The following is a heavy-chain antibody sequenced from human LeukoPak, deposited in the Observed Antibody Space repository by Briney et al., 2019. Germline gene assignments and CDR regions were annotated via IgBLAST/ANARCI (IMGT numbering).Heavy chain of an antibody. CDR2: IYYSGST. CDR3: ASSYLHYNWNDEVRFDY. Sequence: SETLSLTCTVSGGSISSYYWSWIRQPPGKGLEWIGYIYYSGSTNHNPSLKSRVTISVDTSKNQFSLKLSSVTAADTAVYYCASSYLHYNWNDEVRFDYWGQGTLVTVSS. D-gene: IGHD1-1*01. CDR1: GGSISSYY. V-gene: IGHV4-59*08. J-gene: IGHJ4*02.